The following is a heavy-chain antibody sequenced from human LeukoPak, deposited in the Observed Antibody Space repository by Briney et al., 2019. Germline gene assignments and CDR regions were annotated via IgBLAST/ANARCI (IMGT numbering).Heavy chain of an antibody. CDR1: GFTFRSYA. CDR3: AKEIGSLSSGRTTVTRDYFDY. CDR2: ISGSGIST. J-gene: IGHJ4*02. D-gene: IGHD4-17*01. V-gene: IGHV3-23*01. Sequence: GGSLRLSCAASGFTFRSYAMSWVRQAPGKGLEWVSAISGSGISTYYADSVKGRFTISRDNSKNTMYLQMNSLRAEDTAVYYCAKEIGSLSSGRTTVTRDYFDYWGQGTLATVSS.